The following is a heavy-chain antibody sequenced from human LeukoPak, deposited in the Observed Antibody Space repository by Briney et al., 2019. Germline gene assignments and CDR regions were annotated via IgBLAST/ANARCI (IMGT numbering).Heavy chain of an antibody. CDR3: ARGAYSSSSKNDY. CDR1: GFTFSSYA. CDR2: INSDGSST. J-gene: IGHJ4*02. V-gene: IGHV3-74*01. D-gene: IGHD6-13*01. Sequence: GGSLRLSCAASGFTFSSYAMHWVRQAPGKGPVWVSRINSDGSSTSYADSVKGRFTISRDNAKNTLYLQMNSLRAEDTAVYYCARGAYSSSSKNDYWGQGTLVTVSS.